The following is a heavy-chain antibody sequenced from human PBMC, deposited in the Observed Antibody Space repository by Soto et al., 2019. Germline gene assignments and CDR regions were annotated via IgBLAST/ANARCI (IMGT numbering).Heavy chain of an antibody. CDR1: GFTFSSYA. J-gene: IGHJ4*02. V-gene: IGHV3-23*01. CDR3: AKDPDYDFWSGYLNYFDY. D-gene: IGHD3-3*01. Sequence: GGSLRLSCAASGFTFSSYAMSWVRQAPGKGLEWVSAISGSGGSTYYADSVKGRFTISRDNSKNTLYLQMNSLRAEDTAVYYCAKDPDYDFWSGYLNYFDYWGQGTLVTVSS. CDR2: ISGSGGST.